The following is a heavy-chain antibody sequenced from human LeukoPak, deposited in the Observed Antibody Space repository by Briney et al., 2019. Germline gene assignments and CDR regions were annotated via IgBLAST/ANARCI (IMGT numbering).Heavy chain of an antibody. CDR1: GFTFSSYA. D-gene: IGHD1-26*01. CDR2: ISGSGGST. J-gene: IGHJ4*02. Sequence: PGASLRLSCAASGFTFSSYAMSWVRQAPGKGLEWVSGISGSGGSTYYADSVKGRFTISRDNSKNTLYLQMNGLRAEDTAVYYCAKSPQKVGATYFDYWGQGTLVTVSS. CDR3: AKSPQKVGATYFDY. V-gene: IGHV3-23*01.